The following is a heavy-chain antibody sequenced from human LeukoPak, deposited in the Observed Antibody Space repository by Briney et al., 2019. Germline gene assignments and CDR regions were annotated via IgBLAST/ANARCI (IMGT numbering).Heavy chain of an antibody. CDR2: ISYDGSNK. D-gene: IGHD3-10*01. CDR3: AKDRSTMVRGVIPWFDP. V-gene: IGHV3-30*18. J-gene: IGHJ5*02. CDR1: GFTFSSYG. Sequence: SGGSLRLSCAAPGFTFSSYGMHWVRQAPGKGLEWVAVISYDGSNKYYADSVKGRFTISRDNSKNTLYLQMNSLRAEDTAVYYCAKDRSTMVRGVIPWFDPWGQGTLVTVSS.